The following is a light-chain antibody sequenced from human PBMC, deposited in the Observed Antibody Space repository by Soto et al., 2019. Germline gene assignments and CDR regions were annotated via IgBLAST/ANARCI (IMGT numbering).Light chain of an antibody. Sequence: EIVLTQSPATLSLSPVERATLSCRASQSVSSYLAWYQQKPGQAPRLLIYDASNRATGIPARFSGSGSGTDFTLTISSLEPEDFAVYYCQQRSNWPPITFCQGTRLEIK. CDR1: QSVSSY. CDR2: DAS. V-gene: IGKV3-11*01. J-gene: IGKJ5*01. CDR3: QQRSNWPPIT.